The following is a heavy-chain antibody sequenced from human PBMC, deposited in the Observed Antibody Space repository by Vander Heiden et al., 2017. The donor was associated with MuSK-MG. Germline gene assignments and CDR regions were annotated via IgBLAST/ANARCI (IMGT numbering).Heavy chain of an antibody. J-gene: IGHJ6*02. V-gene: IGHV3-48*01. CDR2: ISSSSSTI. CDR1: GFPFSSYS. CDR3: ARDRHRLSGMDV. Sequence: EVQLVESGGGWVQPAGSLSLSCAASGFPFSSYSMNWVRQAPGKGLEWVSYISSSSSTIYYADSVKGRFTISRDNAKNSLYLQMNSLRAEDTAVYYCARDRHRLSGMDVWGQGTTVTVSS.